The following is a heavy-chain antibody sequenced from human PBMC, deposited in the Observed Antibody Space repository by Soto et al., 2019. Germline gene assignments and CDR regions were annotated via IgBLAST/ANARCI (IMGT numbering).Heavy chain of an antibody. J-gene: IGHJ4*02. Sequence: GASVKVSCKASGYTFTGYYMHWVRQAPGQGLEWMGWINPKSGGTNYAQKFEGWVTMTRDTSISTVYMELSRLRYDDTAVYYCARDLYDTSGYYLDLPDYWGQGTLVTVSS. CDR1: GYTFTGYY. V-gene: IGHV1-2*04. CDR3: ARDLYDTSGYYLDLPDY. D-gene: IGHD3-22*01. CDR2: INPKSGGT.